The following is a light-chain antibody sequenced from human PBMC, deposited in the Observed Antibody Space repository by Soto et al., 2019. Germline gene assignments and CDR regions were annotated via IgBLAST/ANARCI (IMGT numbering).Light chain of an antibody. CDR1: QSVSSY. CDR2: DAS. CDR3: QWRSNSWT. V-gene: IGKV3-11*01. Sequence: EIVLTQSPATLSLSPGERATLSCRASQSVSSYLAWYQQKPGQAPRLLIYDASNRATGIPARFSGSGSGTDFTLTISGLEHKDFAVYYCQWRSNSWTFGQGTKVEIK. J-gene: IGKJ1*01.